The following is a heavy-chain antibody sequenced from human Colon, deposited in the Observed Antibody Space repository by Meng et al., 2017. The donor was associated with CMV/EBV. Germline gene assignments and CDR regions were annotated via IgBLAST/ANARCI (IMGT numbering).Heavy chain of an antibody. V-gene: IGHV3-23*01. J-gene: IGHJ4*02. CDR2: ISGTGDST. CDR1: GFTFSNSA. D-gene: IGHD1-7*01. CDR3: ARGTIPSGNYFWYFDH. Sequence: GASLKISCAASGFTFSNSAMNWVRQAPGKGLEWVSSISGTGDSTYCAEPVKGRFTISRDNSENTLFLQMNKLRVEDTAGYYCARGTIPSGNYFWYFDHWGQGTLVTVSS.